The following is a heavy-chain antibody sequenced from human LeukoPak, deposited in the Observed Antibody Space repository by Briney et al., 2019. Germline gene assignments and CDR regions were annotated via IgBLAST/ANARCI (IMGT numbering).Heavy chain of an antibody. J-gene: IGHJ6*02. Sequence: GGSLRLSCAASGFTFSSYAMTWVRQAPGKGLEWVSTISVSGGSTYCAASVKGRFTISRDNSKNTLYLQMNSLRAEDTAVYYCAKYGRSGYSSGMDVWGQGTTVTVSS. CDR2: ISVSGGST. D-gene: IGHD2-15*01. CDR1: GFTFSSYA. CDR3: AKYGRSGYSSGMDV. V-gene: IGHV3-23*01.